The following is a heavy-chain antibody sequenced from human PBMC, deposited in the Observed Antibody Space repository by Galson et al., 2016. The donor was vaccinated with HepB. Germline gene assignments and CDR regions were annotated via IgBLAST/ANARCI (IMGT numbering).Heavy chain of an antibody. D-gene: IGHD2-21*02. CDR2: IIPVFDTT. CDR1: GYTFGGSI. V-gene: IGHV1-69*06. J-gene: IGHJ2*01. CDR3: ARGRHLAVVTTVPYYWFFDL. Sequence: SVKVSCKASGYTFGGSIISWVRQAPGQGLEWMGGIIPVFDTTHYAQKFQGRVTITADKSTSTVYMELSGLSSQDAAVYFCARGRHLAVVTTVPYYWFFDLWGRGTLVTVSS.